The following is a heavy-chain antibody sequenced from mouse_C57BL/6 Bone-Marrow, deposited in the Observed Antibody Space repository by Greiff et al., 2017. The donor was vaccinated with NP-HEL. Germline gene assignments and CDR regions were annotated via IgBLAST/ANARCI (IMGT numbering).Heavy chain of an antibody. D-gene: IGHD4-1*01. CDR1: GFSLTSYG. J-gene: IGHJ1*03. V-gene: IGHV2-5*01. CDR3: AKGETGWYFDV. Sequence: VKLMESGPGLVQPSQCLSITCTVSGFSLTSYGVHWVRQSPGKGLEWLGVIWRGGSTDYNAAFMSRLSITKDNSKSQVFFKMNSLQADDTAIYYCAKGETGWYFDVWGTGTTVTVSS. CDR2: IWRGGST.